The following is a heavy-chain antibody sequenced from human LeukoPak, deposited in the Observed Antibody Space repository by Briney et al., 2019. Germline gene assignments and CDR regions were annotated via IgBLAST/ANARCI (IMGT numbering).Heavy chain of an antibody. CDR2: IYHSGST. V-gene: IGHV4-38-2*01. Sequence: SETLSLTCAVSGYSISSGYYWGWIRQPPGKGLEWIGSIYHSGSTYYNPSLKSRVTISVDTSKNQFSLKLSSVTAADTAVYYCARSYYYDSSGYTVSYYYYYMDVWGKGTTVTVSS. J-gene: IGHJ6*03. CDR1: GYSISSGYY. CDR3: ARSYYYDSSGYTVSYYYYYMDV. D-gene: IGHD3-22*01.